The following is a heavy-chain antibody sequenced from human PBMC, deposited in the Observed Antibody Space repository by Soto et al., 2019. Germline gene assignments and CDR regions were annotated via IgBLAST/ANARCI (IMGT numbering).Heavy chain of an antibody. CDR2: VSYVGST. CDR1: GASINISGYY. D-gene: IGHD1-1*01. CDR3: ARRGLNDSFVP. Sequence: GTPSETLSLTCTVSGASINISGYYWGWIRQSPGKGLEWIGSVSYVGSTYYNPSVKSRLSMSVDTSKNQFSLKLSSVTAADTAMYYCARRGLNDSFVPWGQGILVSVS. J-gene: IGHJ5*02. V-gene: IGHV4-39*01.